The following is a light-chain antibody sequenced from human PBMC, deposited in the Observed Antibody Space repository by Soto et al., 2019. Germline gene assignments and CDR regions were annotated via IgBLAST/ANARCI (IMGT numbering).Light chain of an antibody. V-gene: IGLV1-44*01. CDR1: NSNIGTNT. J-gene: IGLJ1*01. CDR2: TNN. Sequence: QSVLTQPPSASATPGQRATISCSGSNSNIGTNTVNCYQQLPGTAPRLLIYTNNKRPSGVPQRFSGSKTGTSASLAIGGLQYEDGADYYCAAWDDGLGAYDFGSGTKVTV. CDR3: AAWDDGLGAYD.